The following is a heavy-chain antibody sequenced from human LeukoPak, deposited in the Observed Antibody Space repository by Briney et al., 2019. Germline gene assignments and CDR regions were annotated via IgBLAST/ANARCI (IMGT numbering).Heavy chain of an antibody. CDR3: TTTGLG. D-gene: IGHD3-16*01. CDR1: GFTFTNAW. CDR2: IKSKTDGGTK. V-gene: IGHV3-15*01. Sequence: GGSLRLSCAASGFTFTNAWMHWVRQAPGKGLEWVGRIKSKTDGGTKDYPVPAKGRFTISRDDSKNTLALQMNSLKTENTALYYCTTTGLGWGQRTLFTVSS. J-gene: IGHJ4*02.